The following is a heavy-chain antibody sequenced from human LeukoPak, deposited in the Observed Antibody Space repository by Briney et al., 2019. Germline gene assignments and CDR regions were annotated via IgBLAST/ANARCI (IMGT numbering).Heavy chain of an antibody. J-gene: IGHJ4*02. CDR3: ANSPYYDIWTGYRTPTHYTY. D-gene: IGHD3-9*01. CDR1: GYTFTGYY. V-gene: IGHV1-2*06. CDR2: INPNSGGT. Sequence: GASVKVSCKGSGYTFTGYYMHWVRQAPGQGLEWMGRINPNSGGTHYAQKFQGRVTMTRDTSIRTAYMDLSRLRSDDTAVYYCANSPYYDIWTGYRTPTHYTYWGQGPLVTVSS.